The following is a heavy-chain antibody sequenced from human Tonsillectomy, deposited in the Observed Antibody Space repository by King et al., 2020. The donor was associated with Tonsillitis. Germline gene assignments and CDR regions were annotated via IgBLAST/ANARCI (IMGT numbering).Heavy chain of an antibody. J-gene: IGHJ4*02. CDR1: GYTFTDYY. V-gene: IGHV1-2*04. Sequence: QLVQSGTEVKKPGAPVKVSCKASGYTFTDYYMHWVRQAPGQGLEWMGWINPNSGGTNYAQKFQGWVTMTRDTSISTAYMELSRLTSDDTAVYYFASGRIAAADTGLFDYWGQGTLVIVSS. CDR2: INPNSGGT. D-gene: IGHD6-13*01. CDR3: ASGRIAAADTGLFDY.